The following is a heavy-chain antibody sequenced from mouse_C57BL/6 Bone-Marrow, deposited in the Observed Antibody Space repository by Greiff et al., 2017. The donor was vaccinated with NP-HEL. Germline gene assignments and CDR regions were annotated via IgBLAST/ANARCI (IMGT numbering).Heavy chain of an antibody. CDR1: GYAFSSSW. CDR3: ASAYYSNYWYFEV. Sequence: VQRVESGPELVKPGASVKISCKASGYAFSSSWMNWVKQRPGKGLAWIGRIYPGDGDTNYNGKFKGKATLTADKSSRTAYMQLSSLTSEDSAVYFCASAYYSNYWYFEVWGTGNTVTVSS. D-gene: IGHD2-5*01. J-gene: IGHJ1*03. V-gene: IGHV1-82*01. CDR2: IYPGDGDT.